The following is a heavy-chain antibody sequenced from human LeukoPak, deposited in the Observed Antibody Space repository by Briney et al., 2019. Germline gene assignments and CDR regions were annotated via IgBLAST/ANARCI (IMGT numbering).Heavy chain of an antibody. CDR3: AKGRGAAAGIPEGFDY. D-gene: IGHD6-13*01. CDR2: ISGSGGST. V-gene: IGHV3-23*01. Sequence: GGSLRLSCAASGFTFSSYAMSWVRQAPGKGLEWVSAISGSGGSTYYADSVKGRFTISRDNSKNTLYLQMNSLRAEDTAVYYYAKGRGAAAGIPEGFDYWGQGTLVTVSS. CDR1: GFTFSSYA. J-gene: IGHJ4*02.